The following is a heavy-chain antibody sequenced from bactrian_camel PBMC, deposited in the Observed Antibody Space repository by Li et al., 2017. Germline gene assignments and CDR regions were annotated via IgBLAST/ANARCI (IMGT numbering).Heavy chain of an antibody. J-gene: IGHJ4*01. CDR2: IDSGGRT. D-gene: IGHD3*01. Sequence: HVQLVESGGGSVQAGGSLRFSCGYTRSSNCMAWFRQTPGKEREGVAAIDSGGRTSYGDSVKGRVTISKDNAKNTLYLQMNSLKPEDTAMYYCAGAFWCDGGPLTAGRYSRWGQGTQVTVS. V-gene: IGHV3S26*01. CDR3: AGAFWCDGGPLTAGRYSR. CDR1: YTRSSNC.